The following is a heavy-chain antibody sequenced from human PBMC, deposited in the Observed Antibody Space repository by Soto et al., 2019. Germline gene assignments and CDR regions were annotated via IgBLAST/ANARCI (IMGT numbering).Heavy chain of an antibody. Sequence: SVKVSCKASGGTFSSYAISWVRQAPGQGLEWMGGIIPIFGTANYAQKFQGRVTITADESTSAAYMELSSLRSEDTAVYYCARDGDFWSALGMDVWGQGTKVTVYS. V-gene: IGHV1-69*13. CDR2: IIPIFGTA. D-gene: IGHD3-3*01. CDR1: GGTFSSYA. CDR3: ARDGDFWSALGMDV. J-gene: IGHJ6*02.